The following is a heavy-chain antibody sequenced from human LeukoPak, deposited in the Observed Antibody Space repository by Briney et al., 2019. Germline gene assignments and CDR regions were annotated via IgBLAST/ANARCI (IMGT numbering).Heavy chain of an antibody. Sequence: PSETLSLTCTVSGGSISSGSYYWSWIRQPAGKGLEWIGRIYTSGSTNYNPSLKSRDTISVDTSKNQFSLKLGSVTAADTAVYYCAREEDYYDSSGYYLYWGQGTLVTVSS. CDR3: AREEDYYDSSGYYLY. V-gene: IGHV4-61*02. CDR2: IYTSGST. CDR1: GGSISSGSYY. D-gene: IGHD3-22*01. J-gene: IGHJ4*02.